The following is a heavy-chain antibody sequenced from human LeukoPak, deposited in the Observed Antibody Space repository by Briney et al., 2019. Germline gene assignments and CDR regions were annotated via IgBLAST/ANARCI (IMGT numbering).Heavy chain of an antibody. D-gene: IGHD2/OR15-2a*01. CDR1: GFNFSTYW. CDR2: ISSSGSTI. V-gene: IGHV3-48*04. Sequence: GGSLRLSCTASGFNFSTYWMTWVRQVPGKGLQWVSYISSSGSTIYYADSVKGRFTISRDNAKNSLYLQMNSLRAEDTAVYYCARNSPEGPFDYWGQGTLVTVSS. J-gene: IGHJ4*02. CDR3: ARNSPEGPFDY.